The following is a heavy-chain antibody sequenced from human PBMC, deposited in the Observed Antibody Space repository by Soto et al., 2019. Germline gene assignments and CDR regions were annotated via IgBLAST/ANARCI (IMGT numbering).Heavy chain of an antibody. CDR1: GVSMRNSY. J-gene: IGHJ5*02. Sequence: QVQLGESGPGLVKPSETLSLICSVSGVSMRNSYWTWIRQSAGKGLEWIGRISTSGNTNYNPSLNSRLTMSVDTSENQVSLKLTSVTAADTAVYYCARGGGVPALGDPWGQGTLVTVSS. CDR2: ISTSGNT. D-gene: IGHD3-16*01. V-gene: IGHV4-4*07. CDR3: ARGGGVPALGDP.